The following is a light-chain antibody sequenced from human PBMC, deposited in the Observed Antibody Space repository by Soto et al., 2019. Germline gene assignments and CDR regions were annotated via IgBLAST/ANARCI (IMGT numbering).Light chain of an antibody. CDR2: DPS. CDR1: QSISSY. Sequence: EIVLTQSPATLSLSPGERATLSCRASQSISSYLAWYQQKPGQPPRLLMYDPSTRATGIPARFSGSGSGTDFTLTISSLEPEDFALYYCQQRSNWPSLTFGGGTKVEIK. CDR3: QQRSNWPSLT. J-gene: IGKJ4*01. V-gene: IGKV3-11*01.